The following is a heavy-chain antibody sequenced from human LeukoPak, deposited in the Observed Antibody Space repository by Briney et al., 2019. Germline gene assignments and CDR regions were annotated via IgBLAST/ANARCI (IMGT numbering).Heavy chain of an antibody. Sequence: SQTLSVTCAISGDSVSSNSGAGNSIRQSPSRGLGWLGKKYYGSKCYNDYAVSEKSRIAINPDTSKNQFSLHLNSVTPEDTAVYYCARSLWGGAFHIWGQGTMVAVSS. CDR1: GDSVSSNSGA. D-gene: IGHD3-16*01. CDR3: ARSLWGGAFHI. J-gene: IGHJ3*02. V-gene: IGHV6-1*01. CDR2: KYYGSKCYN.